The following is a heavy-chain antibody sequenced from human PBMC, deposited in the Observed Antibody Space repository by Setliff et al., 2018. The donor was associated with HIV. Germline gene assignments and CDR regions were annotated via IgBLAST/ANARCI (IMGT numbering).Heavy chain of an antibody. CDR1: GGSISTYY. CDR3: ARVQMAYAAFDV. D-gene: IGHD4-17*01. J-gene: IGHJ3*01. CDR2: IYFTGSS. V-gene: IGHV4-59*01. Sequence: PSETLSLTCTVSGGSISTYYWSWIRQPPGKGLEWIGSIYFTGSSDNNPSLKSRVTLSVDTSKHQFSLKLSSVTAADTAVYHCARVQMAYAAFDVWGQGTMVTVSS.